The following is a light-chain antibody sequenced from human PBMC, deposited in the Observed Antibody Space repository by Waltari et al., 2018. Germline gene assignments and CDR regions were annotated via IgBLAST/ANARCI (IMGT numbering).Light chain of an antibody. Sequence: QMTQPPSTLSASVVDRVIFSCRASQSISKWLSWYQQKPGKAPKLLIYKASTLASGVPSRFSGSGSGTEFTLTISSLQPDDFATYYCQQYNSYSLLSFGGGTKVEIK. J-gene: IGKJ4*01. V-gene: IGKV1-5*03. CDR3: QQYNSYSLLS. CDR2: KAS. CDR1: QSISKW.